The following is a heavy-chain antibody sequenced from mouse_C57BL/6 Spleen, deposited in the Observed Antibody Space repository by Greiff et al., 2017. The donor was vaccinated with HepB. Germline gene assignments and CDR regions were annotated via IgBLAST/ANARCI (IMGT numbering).Heavy chain of an antibody. Sequence: VQLQQSGPELVKPGASVKISCKASGYTFTDYYMNWVKQSPGKSLEWIGDINPNNGGTSYNQKFKGKATLTVDKSSSTAYMELRSLTSEDSAVYYCASYTRGFAYWGQGTLVTVSA. CDR2: INPNNGGT. V-gene: IGHV1-26*01. CDR1: GYTFTDYY. D-gene: IGHD6-1*01. CDR3: ASYTRGFAY. J-gene: IGHJ3*01.